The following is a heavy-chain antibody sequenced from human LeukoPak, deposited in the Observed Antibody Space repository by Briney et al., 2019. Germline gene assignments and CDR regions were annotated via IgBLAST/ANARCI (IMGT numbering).Heavy chain of an antibody. V-gene: IGHV1-2*02. CDR1: GYTFTGYY. Sequence: ASVKVSCKASGYTFTGYYMHWARQAPGQGLEGMGWINPNSGGTNYAQKFQGRVTMTRDTSISTAYMELSRLRSDDTAVYYCARGKVGGSGSYYNEYNWFDPWGQGTLVTVSS. CDR3: ARGKVGGSGSYYNEYNWFDP. J-gene: IGHJ5*02. D-gene: IGHD3-10*01. CDR2: INPNSGGT.